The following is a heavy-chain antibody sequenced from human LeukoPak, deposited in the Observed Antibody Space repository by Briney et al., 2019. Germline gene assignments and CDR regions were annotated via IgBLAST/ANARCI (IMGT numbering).Heavy chain of an antibody. Sequence: GGSLRLSCAASGFTFRAHSMHWVRQAPGKGLEWVAVISYDGSNKYYADSVKGRFTISRDNSKNTLYLQMNSLRAEDTAVYYCARGTAVVVTALGAFDIWGQGTMVTVSS. V-gene: IGHV3-30-3*01. CDR3: ARGTAVVVTALGAFDI. D-gene: IGHD2-21*02. J-gene: IGHJ3*02. CDR2: ISYDGSNK. CDR1: GFTFRAHS.